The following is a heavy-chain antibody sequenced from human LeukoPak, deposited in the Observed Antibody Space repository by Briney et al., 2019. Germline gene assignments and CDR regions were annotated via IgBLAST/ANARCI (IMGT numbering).Heavy chain of an antibody. CDR1: GGSISSSSYY. CDR3: ARDVSGNYVRAFHI. Sequence: SETLSLTCNVSGGSISSSSYYWGWIRQPPGKGLEWIGSMFYSGSTYYKPSLKSRVTISVDTSKNQFSLKLSSVTAADTAVYYCARDVSGNYVRAFHIWGQGTMVTVSS. V-gene: IGHV4-39*02. CDR2: MFYSGST. J-gene: IGHJ3*02. D-gene: IGHD1-26*01.